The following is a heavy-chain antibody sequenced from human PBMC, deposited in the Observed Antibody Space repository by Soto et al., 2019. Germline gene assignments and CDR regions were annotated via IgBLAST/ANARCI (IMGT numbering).Heavy chain of an antibody. CDR3: AKGGTRTYYYGMDV. Sequence: PGGSLRLSCAASGFTFSSYGMHWVRQAPGKGLEWVAVISYDGSNKYYADSVKGRFTISRDNSKNTLYLQMNSLRAEDTAVYYCAKGGTRTYYYGMDVWGQGTTVTVSS. CDR1: GFTFSSYG. CDR2: ISYDGSNK. D-gene: IGHD1-1*01. J-gene: IGHJ6*02. V-gene: IGHV3-30*18.